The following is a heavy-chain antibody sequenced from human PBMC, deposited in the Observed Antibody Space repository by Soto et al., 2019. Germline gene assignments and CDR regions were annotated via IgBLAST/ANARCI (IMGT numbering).Heavy chain of an antibody. CDR3: ARAGELDVDIVATFAFDY. V-gene: IGHV6-1*01. Sequence: SQTLSLTCAISGDSGSSNSAAWNWIRQSPSRGLKWLGRTYYRSKWYNDYAVSVKSRITINPDTSKNQSSLQLNSVTPEDTAVYYCARAGELDVDIVATFAFDYWGQGTLVTVSS. D-gene: IGHD5-12*01. CDR2: TYYRSKWYN. CDR1: GDSGSSNSAA. J-gene: IGHJ4*02.